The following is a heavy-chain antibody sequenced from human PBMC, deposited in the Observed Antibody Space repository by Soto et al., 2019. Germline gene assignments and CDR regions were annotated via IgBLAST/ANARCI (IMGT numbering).Heavy chain of an antibody. D-gene: IGHD1-26*01. Sequence: PGGSLRLSCAASGFTFSSYSMNWVRQVPGKGLEWVSSISSSSSYIYYADSVKGRFTISRDNAKNSLYLQMNSLRAEDTAVYYCAIWVGATKLSFDYWGQGTLVTVSS. J-gene: IGHJ4*02. CDR3: AIWVGATKLSFDY. V-gene: IGHV3-21*01. CDR2: ISSSSSYI. CDR1: GFTFSSYS.